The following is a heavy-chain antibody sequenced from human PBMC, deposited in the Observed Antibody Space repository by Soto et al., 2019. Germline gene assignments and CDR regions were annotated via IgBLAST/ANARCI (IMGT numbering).Heavy chain of an antibody. V-gene: IGHV6-1*01. D-gene: IGHD1-7*01. Sequence: SPTLSLTCASSGDSVSSNSSAWNWISQSPSRGLEWLGRTYYRSKWYNDYAVSVKSRITINPDTSKNQFSLQLNSVTPEDTAVYYCAMGTTKTYYYGMDVWGQGTTVTVSS. CDR3: AMGTTKTYYYGMDV. CDR1: GDSVSSNSSA. CDR2: TYYRSKWYN. J-gene: IGHJ6*02.